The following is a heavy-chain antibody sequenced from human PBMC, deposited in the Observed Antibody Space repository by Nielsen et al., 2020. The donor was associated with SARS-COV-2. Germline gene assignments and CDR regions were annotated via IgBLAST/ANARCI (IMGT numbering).Heavy chain of an antibody. CDR1: GGSISSGGYY. CDR3: ARAPTIFGVVITSFDY. D-gene: IGHD3-3*01. CDR2: IYYSGST. V-gene: IGHV4-31*03. J-gene: IGHJ4*02. Sequence: SETLSLTCTISGGSISSGGYYWSWIRQHPGKGLEWIGYIYYSGSTYYNPSLKSRVTISVDTSKNQFSLKLSSVTAADTAVYYCARAPTIFGVVITSFDYWGQGTLVTVCS.